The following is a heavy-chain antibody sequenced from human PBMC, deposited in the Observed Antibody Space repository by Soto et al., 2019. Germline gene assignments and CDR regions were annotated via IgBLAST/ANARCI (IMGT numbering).Heavy chain of an antibody. CDR3: ARGFLSVLPYYYYGLDV. D-gene: IGHD2-15*01. Sequence: QVQLVQSGVEVKNPGASVRVSCKASAYPFTSYGISWVRQAPGQGLEWMEWISVYNGNTNYAREFQGRVTLTTDTSTSTAYMELRSLRSDDTAVYYCARGFLSVLPYYYYGLDVWGQGTTVIVSS. V-gene: IGHV1-18*01. CDR1: AYPFTSYG. CDR2: ISVYNGNT. J-gene: IGHJ6*02.